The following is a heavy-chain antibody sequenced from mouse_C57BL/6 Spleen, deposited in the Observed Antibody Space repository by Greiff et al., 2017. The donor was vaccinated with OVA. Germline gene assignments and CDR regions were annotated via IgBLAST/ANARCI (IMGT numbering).Heavy chain of an antibody. V-gene: IGHV1-82*01. D-gene: IGHD1-1*01. CDR2: IYPGDGDT. Sequence: VKLMESGPELVKPGASVKISCKASGYAFSSSWMNWVKQRPGKGLEWIGRIYPGDGDTNYNGKFKGKATLTADKSSSTAYMQLSSLTSEDSAVYFCARFYGRGYWGQGTTLTVSS. J-gene: IGHJ2*01. CDR3: ARFYGRGY. CDR1: GYAFSSSW.